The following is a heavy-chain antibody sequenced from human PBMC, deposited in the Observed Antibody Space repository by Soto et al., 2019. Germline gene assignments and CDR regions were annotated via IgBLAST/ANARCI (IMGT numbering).Heavy chain of an antibody. V-gene: IGHV3-33*01. CDR1: GFTFSSYG. CDR3: ARVRDSYLDY. J-gene: IGHJ4*02. D-gene: IGHD2-21*01. CDR2: IWYDGSKE. Sequence: QVQLVESGGGGFQPGRSRKLPGEAPGFTFSSYGIHWFGRVPAKGLEWVGVIWYDGSKEYYADSVKGRFTISRDNSKNTLSLQMNSLRAEDTAVYYCARVRDSYLDYWGQGTLVTVSS.